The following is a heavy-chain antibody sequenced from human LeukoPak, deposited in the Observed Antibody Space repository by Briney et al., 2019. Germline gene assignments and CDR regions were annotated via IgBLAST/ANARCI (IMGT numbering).Heavy chain of an antibody. J-gene: IGHJ6*04. CDR2: ISSSGSTI. Sequence: PRGSLRLSCAASGFTFSSYEMNWVRQAPGKGLEWVSDISSSGSTIYYADSVKGRFTISRDNAKNSLYLQMNSLRAEDTAVYYCAELGITMIGGVWGKGTTVTISS. CDR3: AELGITMIGGV. CDR1: GFTFSSYE. V-gene: IGHV3-48*03. D-gene: IGHD3-10*02.